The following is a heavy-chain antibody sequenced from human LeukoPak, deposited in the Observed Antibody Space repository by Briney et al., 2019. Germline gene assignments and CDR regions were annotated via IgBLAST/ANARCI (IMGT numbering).Heavy chain of an antibody. CDR2: ISGSGGST. CDR1: GFTFSSYA. D-gene: IGHD1-26*01. CDR3: ARGTWELRRRDY. J-gene: IGHJ4*02. Sequence: GGSLRLSCAASGFTFSSYAMSWVRQAPGKGLEWVSAISGSGGSTYYADSVKGRFTISRDNAKNSLYLQMNSLRAEDTAVYYCARGTWELRRRDYWGQGTLVTVSS. V-gene: IGHV3-23*01.